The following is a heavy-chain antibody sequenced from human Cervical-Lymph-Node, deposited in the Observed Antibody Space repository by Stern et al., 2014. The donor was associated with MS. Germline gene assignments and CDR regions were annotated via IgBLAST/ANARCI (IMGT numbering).Heavy chain of an antibody. CDR3: ARNGRSYGYAY. CDR1: GGTFNKYA. CDR2: IIPIFGTT. V-gene: IGHV1-69*12. J-gene: IGHJ4*02. D-gene: IGHD5-18*01. Sequence: QDQLVESGAEVKKPGSSVEVSCKASGGTFNKYAINWVRQAPGQGLEWIEGIIPIFGTTNYAHHFRGRVTIRAEESMTTVYMQMSSLTSEDTAIYYCARNGRSYGYAYWGQGTRVTVSS.